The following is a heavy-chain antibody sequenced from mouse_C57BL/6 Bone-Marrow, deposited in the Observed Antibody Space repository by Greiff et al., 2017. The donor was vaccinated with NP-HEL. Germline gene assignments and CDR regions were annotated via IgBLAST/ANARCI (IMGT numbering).Heavy chain of an antibody. CDR1: GYTFTSYW. J-gene: IGHJ2*01. CDR2: IHPNSGST. V-gene: IGHV1-64*01. D-gene: IGHD2-13*01. Sequence: QVQLQQPGAELVKPGASVKLSCKASGYTFTSYWMHWVKQRPGQGLEWIGMIHPNSGSTNYNEKFKSKATLTVNKSSSTACMQLSGLTSEDSAVYYDENLRLHFDYWGQGTTLTVSS. CDR3: ENLRLHFDY.